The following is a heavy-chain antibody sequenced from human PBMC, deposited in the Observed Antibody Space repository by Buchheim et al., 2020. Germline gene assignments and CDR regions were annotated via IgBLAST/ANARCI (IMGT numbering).Heavy chain of an antibody. CDR3: VKVYYYMDV. CDR2: ISGDSTTL. J-gene: IGHJ6*03. V-gene: IGHV3-48*03. CDR1: GFPFSQDE. Sequence: EVQLVESGGGLVQPGGSLRISCAASGFPFSQDEMNWVRQAPGKGLEWVAAISGDSTTLYYAYSVKGRFTISRDNAEHSLYLQMNSLRAEDTAIYYCVKVYYYMDVWGKGTT.